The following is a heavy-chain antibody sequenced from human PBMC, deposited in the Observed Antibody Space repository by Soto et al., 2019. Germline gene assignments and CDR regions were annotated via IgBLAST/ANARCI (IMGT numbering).Heavy chain of an antibody. CDR1: RGSFSGYY. D-gene: IGHD3-3*01. J-gene: IGHJ6*01. CDR3: ARDSRFLEWFPSYCYYYGMDV. Sequence: SETLSLTCAVYRGSFSGYYWRWIRPPPEKGLEWIGEINHSGSTNYNPSLKGRVTISVDTSKNPFSLKLSSVTPAVPAVSSCARDSRFLEWFPSYCYYYGMDVLGQGTTVAVSS. CDR2: INHSGST. V-gene: IGHV4-34*01.